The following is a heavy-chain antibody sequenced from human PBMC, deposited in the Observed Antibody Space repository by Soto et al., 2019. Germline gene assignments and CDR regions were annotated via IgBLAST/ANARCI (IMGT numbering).Heavy chain of an antibody. V-gene: IGHV3-30*18. CDR2: VSHDGRKT. CDR1: GFTFTNNG. J-gene: IGHJ6*02. Sequence: QVQLVESGGGDVQPGTSLRLSCVASGFTFTNNGMHWVRQAPGKGLEWVALVSHDGRKTFYADSVKGRLTIYRDNSKSTVYLHMSNVRPEDTAVYHCANDLRQGASGATVYGMGVWGQGTQVTVSS. CDR3: ANDLRQGASGATVYGMGV. D-gene: IGHD5-12*01.